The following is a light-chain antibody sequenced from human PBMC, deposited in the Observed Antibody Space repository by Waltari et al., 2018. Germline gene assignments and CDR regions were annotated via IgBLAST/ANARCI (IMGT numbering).Light chain of an antibody. Sequence: DIQMTQSPSSLSASVGDRVIITCRASQGIGNDLGWYQQKRGKVPQLLIYEASTLQSGLPSRFSGSGSGTEFTLTISSLQPEDFATFYCLQYNTYPWTFGQGTKVEVK. CDR2: EAS. J-gene: IGKJ1*01. CDR1: QGIGND. CDR3: LQYNTYPWT. V-gene: IGKV1-17*01.